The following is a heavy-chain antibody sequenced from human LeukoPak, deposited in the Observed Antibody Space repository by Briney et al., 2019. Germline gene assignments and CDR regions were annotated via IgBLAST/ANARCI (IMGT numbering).Heavy chain of an antibody. CDR1: GFTFSSYW. Sequence: PGGSLRLSCAASGFTFSSYWMSWVRQAPGKGLEWVANIKQDGSEKYYVDSVKGRFTISRDNAKSSLYLQMNSLRAEDTAVYYCASDVYYDILLYFDYWGQGTLVTVSS. J-gene: IGHJ4*02. D-gene: IGHD3-9*01. CDR2: IKQDGSEK. CDR3: ASDVYYDILLYFDY. V-gene: IGHV3-7*01.